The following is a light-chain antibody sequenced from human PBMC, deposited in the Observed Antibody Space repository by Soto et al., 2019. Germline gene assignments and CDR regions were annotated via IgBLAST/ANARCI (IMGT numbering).Light chain of an antibody. CDR2: KAS. Sequence: DIQMTQSPSSLSASVGDRVTITCRESQSISNYLNCYQQKAGKAPNLLIYKASRLESGVPSRFSGGGAKTYSPLTISGLHPGDSATYYCQHYNSYSTTFGEGTEV. CDR1: QSISNY. V-gene: IGKV1-5*03. J-gene: IGKJ1*01. CDR3: QHYNSYSTT.